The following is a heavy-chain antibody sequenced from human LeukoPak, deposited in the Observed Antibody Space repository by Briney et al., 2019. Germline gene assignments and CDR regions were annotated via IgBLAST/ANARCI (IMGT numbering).Heavy chain of an antibody. CDR2: IYHSGNT. V-gene: IGHV4-39*01. CDR3: ARWEMPTVTFDV. J-gene: IGHJ4*02. D-gene: IGHD5-24*01. Sequence: SETLSLTCTVSGASISSNFYYWGWIRQPPGKGLEWIGNIYHSGNTHYNPSLKSRVTISVDTSKNQFSLNLNSVTAADTAVYYCARWEMPTVTFDVWGQGTLVTVSS. CDR1: GASISSNFYY.